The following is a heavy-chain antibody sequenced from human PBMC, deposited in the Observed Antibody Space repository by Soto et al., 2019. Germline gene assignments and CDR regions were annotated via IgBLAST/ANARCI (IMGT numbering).Heavy chain of an antibody. D-gene: IGHD2-15*01. Sequence: PGGSLRLSCAASGFTFSSYWMHWVRQAPGKGLVWVSRINSDGSSTSYADSVKGRFTISRDDSKNTLYLQMNSLKTEDTAAYYCTTDLWRIAVVVGSTGYFNPWGQGTPVTVSS. CDR1: GFTFSSYW. J-gene: IGHJ5*02. V-gene: IGHV3-74*01. CDR3: TTDLWRIAVVVGSTGYFNP. CDR2: INSDGSST.